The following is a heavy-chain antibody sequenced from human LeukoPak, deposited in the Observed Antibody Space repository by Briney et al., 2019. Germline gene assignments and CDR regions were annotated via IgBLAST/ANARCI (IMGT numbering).Heavy chain of an antibody. D-gene: IGHD3-10*01. V-gene: IGHV3-7*01. CDR1: TFTFSSYW. J-gene: IGHJ4*02. CDR3: ARAMVRGVIITKLDY. Sequence: PGGSLRLSCAASTFTFSSYWMSWVRQAPGKGLEWVANINQDGDTKYYVDSVKGRFTISRDNAKSSLYLEMKSLRAEDTAVYYCARAMVRGVIITKLDYWGQGTLVTVSS. CDR2: INQDGDTK.